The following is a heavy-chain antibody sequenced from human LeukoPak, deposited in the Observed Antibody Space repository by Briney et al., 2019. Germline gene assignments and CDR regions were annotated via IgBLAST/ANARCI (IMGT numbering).Heavy chain of an antibody. J-gene: IGHJ2*01. Sequence: GGSLKLSCAASGFTFSGSAMHWVRLASGKGLEWVGRVRSKNNYYATTYAASVRGRFTISRDDSKNMAYLQMGSLKAEDTAVYFCSRTSDSAWYFDLWGRGTLVTVSS. V-gene: IGHV3-73*01. D-gene: IGHD3-10*01. CDR3: SRTSDSAWYFDL. CDR1: GFTFSGSA. CDR2: VRSKNNYYAT.